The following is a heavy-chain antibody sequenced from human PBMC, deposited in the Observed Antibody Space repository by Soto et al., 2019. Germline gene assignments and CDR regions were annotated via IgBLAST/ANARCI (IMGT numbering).Heavy chain of an antibody. Sequence: SLRLSCAASGFTFSSYAMHWVRQAPGKGLEWVAVISSDESNEYYPDSVKGRFTISRDNSKNTLHLQMSSLRPEDTAVYFCARDGNVLRFLEWLSHLDNWGQGTMVTVYS. CDR3: ARDGNVLRFLEWLSHLDN. D-gene: IGHD3-3*01. CDR1: GFTFSSYA. CDR2: ISSDESNE. V-gene: IGHV3-30-3*01. J-gene: IGHJ4*02.